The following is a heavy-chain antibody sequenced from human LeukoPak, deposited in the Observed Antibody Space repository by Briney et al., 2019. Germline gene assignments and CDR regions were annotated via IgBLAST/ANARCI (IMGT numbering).Heavy chain of an antibody. Sequence: GGSLRLSCAASGFTFSSYWMSWVRQAPGKGLEWVSTISGSGGRTYYADSVKGRFTISRDNSKNTLYLQMNSLRAEDTAVYYCAREILGKGGSAHGFDIWGQGTMVTVSS. CDR3: AREILGKGGSAHGFDI. CDR1: GFTFSSYW. J-gene: IGHJ3*02. CDR2: ISGSGGRT. V-gene: IGHV3-23*01. D-gene: IGHD3-10*01.